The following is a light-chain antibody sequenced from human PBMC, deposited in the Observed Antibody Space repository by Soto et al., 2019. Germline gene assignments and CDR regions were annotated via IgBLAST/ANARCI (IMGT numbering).Light chain of an antibody. V-gene: IGKV3-20*01. Sequence: EIVLTQSPGTLSLSPGERGTLSCMASQTVNSNYLAWYQRKPGQAPRLLIYGASNRATDIPHRFSSSGSGSVVMLTITRLETDGFAVYYCQQYRSSPPMFGQGTKVEIK. J-gene: IGKJ1*01. CDR3: QQYRSSPPM. CDR1: QTVNSNY. CDR2: GAS.